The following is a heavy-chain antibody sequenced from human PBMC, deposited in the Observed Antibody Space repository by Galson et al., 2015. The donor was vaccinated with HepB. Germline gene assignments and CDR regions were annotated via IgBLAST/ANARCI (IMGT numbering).Heavy chain of an antibody. CDR1: GYTFTSYA. CDR3: ARDQDIVATIPYYYYGMDV. Sequence: SVKVSCKASGYTFTSYAMHWVRQAPGQRLEWMGWINAGNGNTKYSQKFQGRVTITRDTSASTAYMELSSLRSEDTAVYYCARDQDIVATIPYYYYGMDVWGQGTTVTVSS. J-gene: IGHJ6*02. V-gene: IGHV1-3*01. D-gene: IGHD5-12*01. CDR2: INAGNGNT.